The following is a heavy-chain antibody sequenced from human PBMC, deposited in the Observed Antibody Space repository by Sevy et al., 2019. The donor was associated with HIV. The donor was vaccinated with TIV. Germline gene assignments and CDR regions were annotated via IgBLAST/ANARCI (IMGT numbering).Heavy chain of an antibody. Sequence: GGSLRLSCAASGFSFSSYGMHWVRQAPGKGLEWVAVIWYDGSGKYYADSVKGRFTISRDNSKKTLFLQMNSLRVEDTAVDCCTKGAGQYFLDYWGQGTLVTVSS. CDR1: GFSFSSYG. CDR3: TKGAGQYFLDY. J-gene: IGHJ4*02. V-gene: IGHV3-33*06. D-gene: IGHD1-26*01. CDR2: IWYDGSGK.